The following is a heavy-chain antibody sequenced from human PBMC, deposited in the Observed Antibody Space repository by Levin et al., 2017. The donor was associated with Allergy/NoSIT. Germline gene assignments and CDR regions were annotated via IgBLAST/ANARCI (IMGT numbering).Heavy chain of an antibody. J-gene: IGHJ4*02. V-gene: IGHV3-53*01. CDR2: IYTGGST. CDR3: ARRGAPYYFDY. Sequence: GESLKISCVVSGFTVSSNYMSWVRQAPGKGLEWVSFIYTGGSTNYADSVKGRFTISRDNSKNTLYLQMNSLRAEDTAVYYCARRGAPYYFDYWGQGTLVTVSS. CDR1: GFTVSSNY.